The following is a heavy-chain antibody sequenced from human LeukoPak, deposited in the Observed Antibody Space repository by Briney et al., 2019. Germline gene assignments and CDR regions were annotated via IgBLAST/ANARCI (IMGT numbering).Heavy chain of an antibody. V-gene: IGHV4-31*03. Sequence: SQTLSLTCTVSVGSITSDDYWWSWIRQHPAKGLEWIAYIYFTGTAYYNPSLKSRVTISVDTSRNRFSLELSSVTAADTAVYFCARYSGNWRWLDPWGQGTLVTVSS. CDR1: VGSITSDDYW. CDR3: ARYSGNWRWLDP. J-gene: IGHJ5*02. D-gene: IGHD6-13*01. CDR2: IYFTGTA.